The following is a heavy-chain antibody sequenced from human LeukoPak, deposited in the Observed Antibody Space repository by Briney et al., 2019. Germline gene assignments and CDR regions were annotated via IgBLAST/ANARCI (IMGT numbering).Heavy chain of an antibody. CDR2: FDPEDGET. CDR3: ATATSYYYDSSGYYQYYFDY. V-gene: IGHV1-24*01. Sequence: ASVKVSCKVSGYTLTELSMHWVRQAPGKGLEWMGGFDPEDGETIYAQKFQGRVTMTEDTSTDTAYMELSSLRSEDTAVYYCATATSYYYDSSGYYQYYFDYWGQGTLVTVSS. J-gene: IGHJ4*02. CDR1: GYTLTELS. D-gene: IGHD3-22*01.